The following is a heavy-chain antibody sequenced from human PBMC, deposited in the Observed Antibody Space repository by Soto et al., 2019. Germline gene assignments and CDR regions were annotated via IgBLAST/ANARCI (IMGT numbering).Heavy chain of an antibody. D-gene: IGHD6-13*01. CDR1: RGAVRSGGYY. CDR3: ARVERAAAKSSFDP. CDR2: IYNSGST. J-gene: IGHJ5*02. Sequence: TLSLTCTVCRGAVRSGGYYWRWIRHHPGKRLKXIRHIYNSGSTCYNPSLKSRVTISVDTSKNQFSLKLSSVTAAEKAVYYCARVERAAAKSSFDPWGQGTLVTVSS. V-gene: IGHV4-31*03.